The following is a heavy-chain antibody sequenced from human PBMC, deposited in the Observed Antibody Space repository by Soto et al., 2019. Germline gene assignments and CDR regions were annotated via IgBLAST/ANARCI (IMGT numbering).Heavy chain of an antibody. Sequence: ASVKVSGKASGGTFSSYTISWVRQAPGQGLEWMGRIIPILGIANYAQKFQGRVTITADKSTSTAYMELSSLRSEDTAVYYCARGIGYCSGGSCSGVGAFDIWGQGTMVTVSS. CDR2: IIPILGIA. V-gene: IGHV1-69*02. D-gene: IGHD2-15*01. CDR3: ARGIGYCSGGSCSGVGAFDI. CDR1: GGTFSSYT. J-gene: IGHJ3*02.